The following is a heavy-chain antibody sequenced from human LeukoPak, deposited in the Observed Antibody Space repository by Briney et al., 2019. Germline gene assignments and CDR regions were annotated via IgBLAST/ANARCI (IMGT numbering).Heavy chain of an antibody. D-gene: IGHD2-2*02. J-gene: IGHJ4*02. CDR1: GYTFTGYY. CDR2: INPNSGGT. Sequence: ASVRVSCMASGYTFTGYYMHWVRQAPGQGLEWMGWINPNSGGTNYAQKFQGRVTMTRDTSISTAYMELSRLRSDDTGVYYCARALKPGAIYVAWYYWGQGTLVTVSS. CDR3: ARALKPGAIYVAWYY. V-gene: IGHV1-2*02.